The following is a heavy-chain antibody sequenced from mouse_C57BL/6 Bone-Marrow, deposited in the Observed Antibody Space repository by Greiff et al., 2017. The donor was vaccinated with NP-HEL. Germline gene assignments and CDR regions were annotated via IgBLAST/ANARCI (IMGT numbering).Heavy chain of an antibody. CDR2: IGRGGST. Sequence: VPLKESGRGVVQPSQSLSITCTVSGFSLTSYGVHWVRQSPGKGLEWLGVIGRGGSTDYNAAFMSRLSITKDNSKSQVFFKMNSLQADDTAIYYCAKYSNYFFYFDYWGQGTTLTVSS. V-gene: IGHV2-5*01. J-gene: IGHJ2*01. CDR3: AKYSNYFFYFDY. D-gene: IGHD2-5*01. CDR1: GFSLTSYG.